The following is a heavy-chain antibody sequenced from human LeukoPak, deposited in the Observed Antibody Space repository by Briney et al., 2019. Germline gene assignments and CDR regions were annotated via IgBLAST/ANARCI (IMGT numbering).Heavy chain of an antibody. Sequence: SETLSLTCTVSGDSINSGSYYWSWIRQPAGKGLEWIGRIHRSGGTNYNPSLKSRVTISVDTSKNQFSLKLSSVTAADTAIYYCARDRLSYTYYFYYMDVWGKGPRSPSP. J-gene: IGHJ6*03. CDR1: GDSINSGSYY. CDR2: IHRSGGT. CDR3: ARDRLSYTYYFYYMDV. V-gene: IGHV4-61*02. D-gene: IGHD2/OR15-2a*01.